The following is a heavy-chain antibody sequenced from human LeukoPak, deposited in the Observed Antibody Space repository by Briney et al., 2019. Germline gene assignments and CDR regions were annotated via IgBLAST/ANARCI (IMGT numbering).Heavy chain of an antibody. J-gene: IGHJ5*02. CDR3: ARDLSDSSGWYWFDP. D-gene: IGHD6-19*01. V-gene: IGHV1-18*01. CDR1: GYTFTSYG. Sequence: GASVKVSCKASGYTFTSYGISWVRQAPGQGLEWMGWISAYNGNTNYAQKLQGRVTMTTDTSTSTAYMELRSLRSDDTAVYYCARDLSDSSGWYWFDPWGQGTLVTVSS. CDR2: ISAYNGNT.